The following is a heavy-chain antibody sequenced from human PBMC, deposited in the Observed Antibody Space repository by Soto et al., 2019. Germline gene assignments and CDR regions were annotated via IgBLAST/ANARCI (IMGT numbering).Heavy chain of an antibody. Sequence: QVQLVQSGAEVKKPGSSVKVSCKASGGTFSSYTISWVRQAPGQGLEWMGRISPILVIANYAQKFQGRVTITADKSTSTAYMELSSLRSEDTAVYYCARTTGYSSSWSLDYWGQGALVTVSS. J-gene: IGHJ4*02. CDR2: ISPILVIA. V-gene: IGHV1-69*02. CDR3: ARTTGYSSSWSLDY. CDR1: GGTFSSYT. D-gene: IGHD6-13*01.